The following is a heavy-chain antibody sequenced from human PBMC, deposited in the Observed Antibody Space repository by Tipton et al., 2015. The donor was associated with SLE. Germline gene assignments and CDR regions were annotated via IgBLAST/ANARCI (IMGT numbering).Heavy chain of an antibody. V-gene: IGHV4-61*02. J-gene: IGHJ6*03. CDR3: ARDYCSSTSCPSHYYYMDV. D-gene: IGHD2-2*01. Sequence: TLSLTCTVSGGSISSGSYYWSWIRQPAGKGLEWIGRIYTSGSTNYNPSLKSRVTISVDPTKNQFSLKLSSVTAADTAVYYCARDYCSSTSCPSHYYYMDVWGKGTTVTISS. CDR2: IYTSGST. CDR1: GGSISSGSYY.